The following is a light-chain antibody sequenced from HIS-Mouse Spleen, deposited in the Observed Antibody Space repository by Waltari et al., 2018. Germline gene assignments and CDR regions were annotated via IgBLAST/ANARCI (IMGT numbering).Light chain of an antibody. CDR1: SRRSYY. Sequence: SSELTQDPAVSVALGQTVRITCPGDSRRSYYASWYQQKPGQAPVLVIYGKNNRPSGIPDRFSGSSSGNTASLTITGAQAEDEADYYCNSRDSSGNHWVFGGGTKLTVL. J-gene: IGLJ3*02. CDR2: GKN. CDR3: NSRDSSGNHWV. V-gene: IGLV3-19*01.